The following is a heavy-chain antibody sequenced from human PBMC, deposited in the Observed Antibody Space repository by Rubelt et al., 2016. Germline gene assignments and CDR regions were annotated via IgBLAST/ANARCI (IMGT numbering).Heavy chain of an antibody. CDR1: GFTLSYNS. D-gene: IGHD2-15*01. CDR2: ILRDGSET. V-gene: IGHV3-7*01. J-gene: IGHJ4*02. CDR3: ARDPDCGGGSCYGRDY. Sequence: DVRLVESGGGLVQPGGSLRLSCAGSGFTLSYNSMSWVRQPPGKGLEWVDTILRDGSETSYVDSVKGRFTISSDNANRIIFLRMSSLGVGDTAMYDCARDPDCGGGSCYGRDYWGQGTLVTVSS.